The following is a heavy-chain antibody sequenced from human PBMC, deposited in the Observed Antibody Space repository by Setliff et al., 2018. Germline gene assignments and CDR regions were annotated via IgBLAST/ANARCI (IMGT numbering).Heavy chain of an antibody. CDR2: ISAYNGYI. D-gene: IGHD6-19*01. CDR3: ARSPPNRGSGSGWYGDF. Sequence: ASVKVSCKASGYTFTSYGINWVRQAPGQGLEWMGWISAYNGYIIYGQKFQGRVTMTTDTSTSTAYMELRSLRSDDTAVYYCARSPPNRGSGSGWYGDFWGQGTLVTVSS. CDR1: GYTFTSYG. V-gene: IGHV1-18*01. J-gene: IGHJ4*02.